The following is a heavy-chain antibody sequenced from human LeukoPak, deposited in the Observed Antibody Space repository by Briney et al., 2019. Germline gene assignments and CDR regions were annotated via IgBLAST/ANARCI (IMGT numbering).Heavy chain of an antibody. J-gene: IGHJ3*02. CDR3: ARGRGYYDSSSYYYDYTNLNAFDI. CDR1: GGSFSGYY. CDR2: INHSGST. D-gene: IGHD3-22*01. Sequence: SGTLSLTCAVYGGSFSGYYWSWIRQPPGKGLEWIGEINHSGSTNYNPSLKSRVTISVDTSKNQFSLKLSSVTAADTAVYYCARGRGYYDSSSYYYDYTNLNAFDIWGQGTMVTISS. V-gene: IGHV4-34*01.